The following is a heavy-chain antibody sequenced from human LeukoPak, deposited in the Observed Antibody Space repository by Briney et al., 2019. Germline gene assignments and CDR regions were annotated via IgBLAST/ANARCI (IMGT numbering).Heavy chain of an antibody. D-gene: IGHD2-2*01. V-gene: IGHV1-2*02. CDR2: INPNSGGT. J-gene: IGHJ6*02. Sequence: GASVKVSCKASGYTFTGYYMHWVRQAPGQGLEWVGWINPNSGGTNYAQKFQGRVTMTSDTSISTAYMELSRLRSDDTAVYYCARVLGLVPAAASYYYYAMDVWGQGTPVTVSS. CDR1: GYTFTGYY. CDR3: ARVLGLVPAAASYYYYAMDV.